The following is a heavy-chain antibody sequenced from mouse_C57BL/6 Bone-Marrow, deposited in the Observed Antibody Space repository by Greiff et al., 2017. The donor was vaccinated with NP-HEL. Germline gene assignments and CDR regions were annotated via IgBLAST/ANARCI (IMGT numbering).Heavy chain of an antibody. Sequence: QVQLQQSGAELARPGASVKLSCKASGYTFTSYGISWVKQRTGQGLEWIGEIYPRSGNTYYNEKFKGKATLTADKSSSTAYMELRSLTSEDAAVYFCARIHYGNYGVYWGQGTLVTVSA. CDR1: GYTFTSYG. CDR3: ARIHYGNYGVY. V-gene: IGHV1-81*01. D-gene: IGHD2-1*01. J-gene: IGHJ3*01. CDR2: IYPRSGNT.